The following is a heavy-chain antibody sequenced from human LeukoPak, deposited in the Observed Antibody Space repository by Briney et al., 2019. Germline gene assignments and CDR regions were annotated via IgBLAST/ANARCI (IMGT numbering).Heavy chain of an antibody. CDR1: GYTFTNYD. CDR2: VNPNSGNT. Sequence: ASVKVSCKASGYTFTNYDINWVRQATGQGLEWMGWVNPNSGNTGYPQKFQGRVTITRNTSISTAYMELSSLRSEDTAVYYCARGPTSGYTSDYWGQGSLVTVSS. CDR3: ARGPTSGYTSDY. D-gene: IGHD3-10*01. J-gene: IGHJ4*02. V-gene: IGHV1-8*03.